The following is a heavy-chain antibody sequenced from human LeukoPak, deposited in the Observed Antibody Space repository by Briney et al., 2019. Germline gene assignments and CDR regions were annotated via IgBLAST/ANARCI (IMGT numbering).Heavy chain of an antibody. CDR1: GFTFSSYG. CDR3: AKERGSYYTPRFFDY. J-gene: IGHJ4*02. CDR2: ISYDGSNK. D-gene: IGHD1-26*01. V-gene: IGHV3-30*18. Sequence: GGSLRLSCAASGFTFSSYGMHWVRQAPGKGLEWVAVISYDGSNKYYADSVKGRFTISRDNSKNTLYLQMNSLRAEDTAVYYCAKERGSYYTPRFFDYWGQGTLVTVSS.